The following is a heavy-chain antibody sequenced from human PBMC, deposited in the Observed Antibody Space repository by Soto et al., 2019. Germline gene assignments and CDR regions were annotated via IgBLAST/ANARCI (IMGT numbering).Heavy chain of an antibody. D-gene: IGHD2-8*01. CDR2: IYYSGST. J-gene: IGHJ4*02. CDR1: GGSISSGGYY. Sequence: SETLSLTCTVSGGSISSGGYYWSWIRQHPGKGLEWIGYIYYSGSTYYNPSLKSRVTISVDTSKNQFSLKLSSVTAADTAVYYCASFVSGVYAMYYFDYWGQGTLVTVSS. CDR3: ASFVSGVYAMYYFDY. V-gene: IGHV4-31*03.